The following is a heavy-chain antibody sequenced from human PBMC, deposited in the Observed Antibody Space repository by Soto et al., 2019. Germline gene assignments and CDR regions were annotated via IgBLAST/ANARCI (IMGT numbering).Heavy chain of an antibody. CDR1: GFTFNSYV. V-gene: IGHV3-23*01. D-gene: IGHD5-12*01. Sequence: GGSLRLSCVVSGFTFNSYVMSWVRQAPGKGLEWVSSISGGGGSTYYPDSVKGRFTISRDNSKNTLYLQMNSLRAEDTAVYYCAKDIDSSGYDSGNDYWGQGTLVTVSS. J-gene: IGHJ4*02. CDR2: ISGGGGST. CDR3: AKDIDSSGYDSGNDY.